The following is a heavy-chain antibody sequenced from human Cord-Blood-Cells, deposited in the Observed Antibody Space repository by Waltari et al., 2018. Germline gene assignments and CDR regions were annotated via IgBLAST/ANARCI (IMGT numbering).Heavy chain of an antibody. J-gene: IGHJ4*02. CDR2: ISSSSSYI. D-gene: IGHD1-26*01. Sequence: EVQLVESGGGLVKPGGSLRLSCAASGFTFSSYSMNWVRQAPGKGLELVSSISSSSSYIYYADSVKGRFTISRDNAKNSLYLQMNSLRAEDTAVYYCATSGSYYFDYWGQGTLVTVSS. CDR3: ATSGSYYFDY. V-gene: IGHV3-21*01. CDR1: GFTFSSYS.